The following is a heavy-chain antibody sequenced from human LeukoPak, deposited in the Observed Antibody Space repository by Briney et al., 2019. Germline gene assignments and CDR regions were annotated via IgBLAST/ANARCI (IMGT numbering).Heavy chain of an antibody. V-gene: IGHV3-30*02. CDR1: GFTFSSYG. CDR2: IRYDGSNK. Sequence: GGSLRLSCAASGFTFSSYGMHWVRQAPGKGLEWVAFIRYDGSNKYYADSVKGRFTISRDNSKNTLYLQMNSLRAEDTAVYYCASSVSEVYWYFDLWGRGTLVTVSS. CDR3: ASSVSEVYWYFDL. D-gene: IGHD4-11*01. J-gene: IGHJ2*01.